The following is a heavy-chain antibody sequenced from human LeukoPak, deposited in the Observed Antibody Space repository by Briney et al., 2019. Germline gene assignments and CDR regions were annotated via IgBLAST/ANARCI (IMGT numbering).Heavy chain of an antibody. Sequence: GGSLRLSCAASGFTFSSYWMHWVRQAPGKGLVWVSRINSDGSSTTYADSVKGRFTISRDNAKNTLYLQVNSLRAEDTAVYYCARGGNYDYKFDCWGQGTLVTVSS. CDR2: INSDGSST. CDR3: ARGGNYDYKFDC. CDR1: GFTFSSYW. J-gene: IGHJ4*02. D-gene: IGHD5-12*01. V-gene: IGHV3-74*01.